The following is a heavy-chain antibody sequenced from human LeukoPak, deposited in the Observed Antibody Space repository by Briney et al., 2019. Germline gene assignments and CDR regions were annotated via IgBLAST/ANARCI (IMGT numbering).Heavy chain of an antibody. CDR2: ISGSGGST. D-gene: IGHD3-10*01. CDR1: GFTFSSYA. V-gene: IGHV3-23*01. Sequence: GGSLRLSCAASGFTFSSYAMSWVRQAPGKGLEWVSAISGSGGSTYYADSVKGRFTISRDNSKNTLYLQMNSLRAEDTAVYYCAKGGRVWEGFGVNDYWGQGTLVTVSS. CDR3: AKGGRVWEGFGVNDY. J-gene: IGHJ4*02.